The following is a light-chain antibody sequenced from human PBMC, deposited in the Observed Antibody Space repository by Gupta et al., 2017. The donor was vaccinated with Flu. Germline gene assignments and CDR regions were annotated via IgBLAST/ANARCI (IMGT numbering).Light chain of an antibody. J-gene: IGKJ3*01. Sequence: EIVLTQSPGTLSLSPGERATLSCRASQTVSRNYIAWYQQKPGQAPRLLIYDASSRDTGIPDRFRGSGFGKDFTLTISGRESEDFAVYFCQHYDLYPPFTFGHGTRVDVK. CDR3: QHYDLYPPFT. CDR2: DAS. V-gene: IGKV3-20*01. CDR1: QTVSRNY.